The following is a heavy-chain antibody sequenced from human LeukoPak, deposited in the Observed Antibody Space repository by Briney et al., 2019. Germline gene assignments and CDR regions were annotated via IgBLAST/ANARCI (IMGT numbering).Heavy chain of an antibody. D-gene: IGHD6-19*01. J-gene: IGHJ4*02. CDR2: IYYSGST. CDR1: GGSISSSSYY. Sequence: PSETLSLTCTVSGGSISSSSYYWGWIRQPPGKGLEWIGSIYYSGSTYYNPSLKSRVTISVDTSKNQFSLKLSSVTAADTAVYYCARQQWQPILDYWGQGTLVTVSS. V-gene: IGHV4-39*01. CDR3: ARQQWQPILDY.